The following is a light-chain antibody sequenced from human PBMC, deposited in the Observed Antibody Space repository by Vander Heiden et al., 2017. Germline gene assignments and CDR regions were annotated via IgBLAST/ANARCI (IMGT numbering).Light chain of an antibody. CDR1: QSVSSSY. Sequence: EIVLTQSPGTLSLSPGERATLSCRASQSVSSSYLAWYQQKPGQAPRLLFYGASSRATGIPDRFSGSGSGTDFTLTISRLEPEDFAVYYCQQYGSSLETFGQGTKVEIK. J-gene: IGKJ1*01. CDR2: GAS. V-gene: IGKV3-20*01. CDR3: QQYGSSLET.